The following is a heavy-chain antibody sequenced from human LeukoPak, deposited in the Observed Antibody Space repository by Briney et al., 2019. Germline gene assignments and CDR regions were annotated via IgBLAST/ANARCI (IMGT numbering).Heavy chain of an antibody. CDR1: GYTFTGYY. J-gene: IGHJ4*02. Sequence: ASVKVSYKASGYTFTGYYMHWVRQAPGQGLEWMGWINPNSGGTNYAQKFQGWVTMTRDTSISTAYMELSRLRSDDTAVYYCARGPKRPSVYSSSWYYWGQGTLVTVSS. CDR2: INPNSGGT. V-gene: IGHV1-2*04. D-gene: IGHD6-13*01. CDR3: ARGPKRPSVYSSSWYY.